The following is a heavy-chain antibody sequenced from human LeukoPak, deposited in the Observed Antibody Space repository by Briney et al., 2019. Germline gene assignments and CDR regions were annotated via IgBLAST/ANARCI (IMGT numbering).Heavy chain of an antibody. D-gene: IGHD2-21*01. V-gene: IGHV3-23*01. J-gene: IGHJ3*02. CDR1: GFTFSNYA. Sequence: PGGSLRLSCAASGFTFSNYAMSWVRQAPGKGLEWVSAVTGSGDSTYYADSVRGRFTISRDNSKNTLYLQMNNLRAEETALYYCAKDLRTQYRFLDAFDIWGQGTMVTVSS. CDR3: AKDLRTQYRFLDAFDI. CDR2: VTGSGDST.